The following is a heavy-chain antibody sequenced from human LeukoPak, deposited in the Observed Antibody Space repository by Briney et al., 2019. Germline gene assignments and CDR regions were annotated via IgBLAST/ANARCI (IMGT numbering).Heavy chain of an antibody. J-gene: IGHJ6*03. CDR2: IKSKTDGGTT. Sequence: GGSLRLSCAASGFTFSSYEMNWVRQAPGKGLEWVGRIKSKTDGGTTDYAAPVKGRFTISRDDSKNTLYLQMNSLKTEDTAVYYCTTNWNYVWYYYMDVWGKGTTVTVSS. D-gene: IGHD1-7*01. CDR1: GFTFSSYE. CDR3: TTNWNYVWYYYMDV. V-gene: IGHV3-15*01.